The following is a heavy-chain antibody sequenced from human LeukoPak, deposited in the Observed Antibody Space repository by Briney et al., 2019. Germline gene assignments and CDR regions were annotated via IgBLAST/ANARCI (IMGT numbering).Heavy chain of an antibody. CDR3: ARESGDDAFDI. CDR2: ISSSSSYI. D-gene: IGHD3-10*01. Sequence: GGSLRLSCAASGFTFSSYSMNWVRQAPGKGLEWVSSISSSSSYIYYADSVKGRFTISRGNAKNSLYLQMNSLRAEDTAVYYCARESGDDAFDIWGQGTMVTVSS. CDR1: GFTFSSYS. V-gene: IGHV3-21*01. J-gene: IGHJ3*02.